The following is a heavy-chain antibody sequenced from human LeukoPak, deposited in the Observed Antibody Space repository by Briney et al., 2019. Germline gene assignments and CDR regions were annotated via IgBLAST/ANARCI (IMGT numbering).Heavy chain of an antibody. J-gene: IGHJ6*03. CDR3: ARGRKYSSSWYGAYYYYYMDV. V-gene: IGHV1-8*01. CDR2: MNTNSGNT. Sequence: ASVKVSCKASGYTFTSYDINWVRQATGQGLEWMGWMNTNSGNTGYAQKFQGRVTMTRNTSISTAYMELSSLRSEDTAVYYCARGRKYSSSWYGAYYYYYMDVWGKGTTVTISS. CDR1: GYTFTSYD. D-gene: IGHD6-13*01.